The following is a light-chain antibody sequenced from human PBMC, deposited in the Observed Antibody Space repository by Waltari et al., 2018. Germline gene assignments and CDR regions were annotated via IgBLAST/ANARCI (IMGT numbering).Light chain of an antibody. V-gene: IGLV2-23*02. CDR3: FSHADTSALWM. Sequence: QSALTQPASVSGSLGQSITISCTGTNTGVGIYNLVSWYQQHPGKAPKPIISEVTKRPSVLSDRFSGSKSGNTASLTISGLQAEDEADYYCFSHADTSALWMFGGGTKLTVL. CDR2: EVT. CDR1: NTGVGIYNL. J-gene: IGLJ3*02.